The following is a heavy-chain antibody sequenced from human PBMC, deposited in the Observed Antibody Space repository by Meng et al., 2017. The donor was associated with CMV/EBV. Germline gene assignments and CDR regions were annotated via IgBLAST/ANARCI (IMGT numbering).Heavy chain of an antibody. Sequence: LAGQESGPGLVRLSETLSLPCTVSGGSISSSSYYWGWIRQPPGKGLEWIGSIYYSGSTYYNPSLKSRVTISVDTSKNQFSLKLSSVTAADTAVYYCARAIVLMVYAENWFDPWGQGTLVTASS. J-gene: IGHJ5*02. CDR1: GGSISSSSYY. V-gene: IGHV4-39*07. CDR2: IYYSGST. D-gene: IGHD2-8*01. CDR3: ARAIVLMVYAENWFDP.